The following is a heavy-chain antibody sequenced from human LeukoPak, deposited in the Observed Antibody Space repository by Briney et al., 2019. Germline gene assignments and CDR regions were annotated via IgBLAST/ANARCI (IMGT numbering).Heavy chain of an antibody. V-gene: IGHV4-34*01. D-gene: IGHD3-10*01. CDR3: ARSITMVRGVTSFGRRPAGFDY. J-gene: IGHJ4*02. CDR2: INHSGST. Sequence: PSETLSLTCAVYGGSFSGYYWSWIRQPPGKGLEWIGEINHSGSTNYNPSLKSRVTISVDTSKNQFSLKLSSVTAADTAVYYCARSITMVRGVTSFGRRPAGFDYWGQGTLVTVSS. CDR1: GGSFSGYY.